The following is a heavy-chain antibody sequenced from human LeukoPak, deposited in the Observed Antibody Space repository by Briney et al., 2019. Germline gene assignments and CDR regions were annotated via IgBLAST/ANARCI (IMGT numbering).Heavy chain of an antibody. D-gene: IGHD3-9*01. CDR1: GGSFSGYY. CDR3: ARGGGNLLPYFDPRHYYYLDA. J-gene: IGHJ6*03. Sequence: SETLSLTCAVYGGSFSGYYWSWIRQPPEKGLEWIGEINHSGSTNHNSSLKSRVTVSVDTSKNQFSLKLRSVTAADTAVYYCARGGGNLLPYFDPRHYYYLDAWGKGTTVTVSS. CDR2: INHSGST. V-gene: IGHV4-34*01.